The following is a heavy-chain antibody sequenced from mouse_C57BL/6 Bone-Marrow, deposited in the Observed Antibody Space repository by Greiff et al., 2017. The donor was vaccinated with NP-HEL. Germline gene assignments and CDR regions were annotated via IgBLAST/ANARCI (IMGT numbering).Heavy chain of an antibody. J-gene: IGHJ2*01. Sequence: VQLQQSVAELVRPGASVKLSCTASGFNIKNTYMHWVKQRPEQGLEWIGRIDPANGNTKYAPKFQGKATITADTSSNTAYLQLSSLTSEDTAIYYCAQVLDYYGSSYLYYFDYWGQGTTLTVSS. CDR2: IDPANGNT. D-gene: IGHD1-1*01. CDR1: GFNIKNTY. V-gene: IGHV14-3*01. CDR3: AQVLDYYGSSYLYYFDY.